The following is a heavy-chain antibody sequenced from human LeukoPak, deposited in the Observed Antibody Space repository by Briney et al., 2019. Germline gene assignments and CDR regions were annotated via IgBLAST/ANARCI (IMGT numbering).Heavy chain of an antibody. J-gene: IGHJ4*02. CDR3: ARSAGSRSWYEGYYFDY. D-gene: IGHD6-13*01. Sequence: PGGSLRLSCAASGFTFSRYWMSWVRQAPGKGLEWVANIKHDGSEKYYVDSVQGRFTISRDNATNSLYMQLSSLRSEDTAVYYCARSAGSRSWYEGYYFDYWGQGTLVTVSS. CDR1: GFTFSRYW. V-gene: IGHV3-7*01. CDR2: IKHDGSEK.